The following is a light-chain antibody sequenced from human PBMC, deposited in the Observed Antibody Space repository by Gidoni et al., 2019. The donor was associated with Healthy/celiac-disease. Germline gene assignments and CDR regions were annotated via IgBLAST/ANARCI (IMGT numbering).Light chain of an antibody. CDR2: GAS. CDR1: QSVSSSY. CDR3: QQYGSPPYT. Sequence: EMVLKQSPGTLSLSPGERATLSCRASQSVSSSYLAWYQQKPGQAPRLLIYGASSRATGIPDRFSGSGSGTDFTLTISRLEPEDFAVYYCQQYGSPPYTFGQGTKLEIK. J-gene: IGKJ2*01. V-gene: IGKV3-20*01.